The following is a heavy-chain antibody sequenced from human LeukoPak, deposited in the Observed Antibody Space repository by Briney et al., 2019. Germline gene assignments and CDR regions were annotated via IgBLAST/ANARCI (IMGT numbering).Heavy chain of an antibody. CDR3: ARDGSLNY. CDR1: GYTFTGYF. V-gene: IGHV1-2*02. CDR2: ISPSSGGT. Sequence: ASVKVSCKASGYTFTGYFMHWVRQAPGQGLEWMGWISPSSGGTNYAQKFQGRVTMTRDTSISTAYMELSRLTSDDTAVYFCARDGSLNYWGQGTLVTVSS. J-gene: IGHJ4*02. D-gene: IGHD1-14*01.